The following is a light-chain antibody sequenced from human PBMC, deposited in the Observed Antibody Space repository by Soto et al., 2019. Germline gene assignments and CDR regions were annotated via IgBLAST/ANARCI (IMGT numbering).Light chain of an antibody. J-gene: IGKJ4*01. Sequence: DIQLTQSPSVRSASFGDTVTITCRASQALSNYLAWYQQKPGKAPDLLIYSASTLQSGVPSRFSVSVSETEGSLTIRALKTEDGATYYGQQLSRYTLTFCGGTKVDIK. V-gene: IGKV1-9*01. CDR3: QQLSRYTLT. CDR1: QALSNY. CDR2: SAS.